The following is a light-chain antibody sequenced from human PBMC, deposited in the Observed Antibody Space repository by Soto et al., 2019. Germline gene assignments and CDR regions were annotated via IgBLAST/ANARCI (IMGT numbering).Light chain of an antibody. CDR1: SSNIGAGYD. J-gene: IGLJ2*01. CDR2: GNS. CDR3: QSYDSSLSGSVV. V-gene: IGLV1-40*01. Sequence: QSVLTQPPSVSGAPGQRVTISCTGSSSNIGAGYDVQWYQQLPGTAPKLLIYGNSNRPSGVPDRFSGSKSGTSASLAITGLQAEDEADYSCQSYDSSLSGSVVFGGGTQLTVL.